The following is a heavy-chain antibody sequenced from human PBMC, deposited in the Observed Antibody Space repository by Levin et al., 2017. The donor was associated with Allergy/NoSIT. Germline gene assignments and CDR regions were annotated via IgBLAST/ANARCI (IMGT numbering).Heavy chain of an antibody. J-gene: IGHJ6*02. CDR1: GYTFTGYY. Sequence: ASVKVSCKASGYTFTGYYMHWVRQAPGQGLEWMGWINPNSGGTNYAQKFQGRVTMTRDTSISTAYMELSRLRSDDTAVYYCATLYDSSGPTTYYYYYGMDVWGQGTTVTVSS. V-gene: IGHV1-2*02. D-gene: IGHD3-22*01. CDR3: ATLYDSSGPTTYYYYYGMDV. CDR2: INPNSGGT.